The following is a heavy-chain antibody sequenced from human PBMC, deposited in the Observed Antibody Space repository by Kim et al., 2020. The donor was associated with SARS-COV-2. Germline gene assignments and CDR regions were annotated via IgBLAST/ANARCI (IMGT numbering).Heavy chain of an antibody. CDR2: IKQDGSEK. Sequence: GGSLRLSCAASGFTLSTYWMTWVRQAPGKGLEWVANIKQDGSEKYYVDFVKGRFTISRDNAKNSLYLQMNSLRPEDTAVYYCARVESGYISSWY. J-gene: IGHJ2*01. D-gene: IGHD6-13*01. CDR1: GFTLSTYW. V-gene: IGHV3-7*03. CDR3: ARVESGYISSWY.